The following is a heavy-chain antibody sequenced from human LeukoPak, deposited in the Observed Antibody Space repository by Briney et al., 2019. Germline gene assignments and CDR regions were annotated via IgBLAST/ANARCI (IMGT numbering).Heavy chain of an antibody. CDR1: GGSISSSSYY. Sequence: SETLSLTCTVSGGSISSSSYYWGWIRQPPGKGLEWIGSIYYSGSTYYNPSLKSRVTISVDTSTTHFSLKLSSMPPAATAVYSCARDKGGDYYDSSGYYVPWGQGPLVPVYS. V-gene: IGHV4-39*07. CDR2: IYYSGST. D-gene: IGHD3-22*01. CDR3: ARDKGGDYYDSSGYYVP. J-gene: IGHJ5*02.